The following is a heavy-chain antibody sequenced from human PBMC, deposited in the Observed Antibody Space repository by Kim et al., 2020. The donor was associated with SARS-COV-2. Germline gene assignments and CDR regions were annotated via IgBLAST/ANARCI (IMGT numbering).Heavy chain of an antibody. CDR2: ISGSGGST. CDR3: AKEPQRYCSSTSCYSYSKFY. CDR1: GFTFSSYA. D-gene: IGHD2-2*01. J-gene: IGHJ4*02. V-gene: IGHV3-23*01. Sequence: GGSLRLSCAASGFTFSSYAMSWVRQAPGKGLEWVSAISGSGGSTYYADSVKGRFTISRDNSKNTLYLQMNSLRAEDTAVYYCAKEPQRYCSSTSCYSYSKFYWGQGTLVTVSS.